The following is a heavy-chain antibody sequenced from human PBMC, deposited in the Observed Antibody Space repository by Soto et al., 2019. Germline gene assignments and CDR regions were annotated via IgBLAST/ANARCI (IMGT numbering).Heavy chain of an antibody. D-gene: IGHD1-20*01. J-gene: IGHJ3*02. CDR2: INHSGST. CDR3: ARVSLYAFDI. V-gene: IGHV4-34*01. Sequence: TSETLSLTCAVYGGSFSGYYWSWIRQPPGKGLEWIGEINHSGSTNYNPSLKSRVTISVDTSKNQFSLKLSSVTAADTAVYYCARVSLYAFDIWGQGTMVTVSS. CDR1: GGSFSGYY.